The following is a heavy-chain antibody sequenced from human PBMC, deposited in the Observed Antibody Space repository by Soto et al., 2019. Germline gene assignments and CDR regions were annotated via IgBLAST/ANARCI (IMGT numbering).Heavy chain of an antibody. CDR2: ISGSGGST. Sequence: GGSLRLSCAASGFTFSSYAMSWVRQAPGKGLEWVSAISGSGGSTYYADSVKGRFTISRDNSKNTLYLQMNSLRAEDTAVYYCAQDIAAAGTGYYYYGMDVWGQGTTVTVSS. D-gene: IGHD6-13*01. CDR1: GFTFSSYA. CDR3: AQDIAAAGTGYYYYGMDV. J-gene: IGHJ6*02. V-gene: IGHV3-23*01.